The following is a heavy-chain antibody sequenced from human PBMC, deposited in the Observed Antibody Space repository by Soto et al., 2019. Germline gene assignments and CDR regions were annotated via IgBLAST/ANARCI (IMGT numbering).Heavy chain of an antibody. Sequence: QVQLVQSGAEVQKPGSSVKVSCKASGGTFSSYAISWVRQAPGQGLEWMGGIIPIFGTANYAQKFQGRVTITADESTSTAYMELSSLRSEDTAVYYCARTPRPTVTNYYYYGMDVWGQGTTVTVSS. CDR2: IIPIFGTA. J-gene: IGHJ6*02. CDR1: GGTFSSYA. D-gene: IGHD4-4*01. CDR3: ARTPRPTVTNYYYYGMDV. V-gene: IGHV1-69*01.